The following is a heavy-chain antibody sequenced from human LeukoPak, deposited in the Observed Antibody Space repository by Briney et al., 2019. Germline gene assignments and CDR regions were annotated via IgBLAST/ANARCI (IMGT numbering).Heavy chain of an antibody. D-gene: IGHD3-3*01. CDR3: ARDQMEWFY. CDR2: IYYSGST. J-gene: IGHJ4*02. Sequence: SETLSLTCTVSGGSISSYYWSWIRQSPGKGLEWIGYIYYSGSTNYNPSLKSRVTISVDTSKNQFSLKLSSVTAADTAVYYCARDQMEWFYWGQGTLVTVSS. CDR1: GGSISSYY. V-gene: IGHV4-59*01.